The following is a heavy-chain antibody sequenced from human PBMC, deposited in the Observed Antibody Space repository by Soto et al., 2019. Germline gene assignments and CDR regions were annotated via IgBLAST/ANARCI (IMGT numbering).Heavy chain of an antibody. CDR1: GFTVSSHA. D-gene: IGHD2-15*01. CDR3: APNVSCSGGSCKYDAFAI. CDR2: VTADGGP. V-gene: IGHV3-23*01. Sequence: EVQVLESGGGLVQPGGSLRLSCEGSGFTVSSHAMTWIRQAPGKGPEWVSTVTADGGPYYADSVKGRFAMSRDTSEHTRSLQVTSLGAEDTAAYYCAPNVSCSGGSCKYDAFAIRGQGTMVTVSS. J-gene: IGHJ3*02.